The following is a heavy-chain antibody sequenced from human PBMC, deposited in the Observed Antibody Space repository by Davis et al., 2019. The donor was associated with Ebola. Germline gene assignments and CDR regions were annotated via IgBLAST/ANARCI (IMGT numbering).Heavy chain of an antibody. Sequence: GESLKISCEASEFTFSRHGMNWVRQAPGKGLEWVAGIKPDGSERFYVDSVKGRFTISRDNAENSVYLQMTSLRAEDTALYYCARDISMGGLDYWGQGSLVTVSS. CDR2: IKPDGSER. CDR3: ARDISMGGLDY. CDR1: EFTFSRHG. V-gene: IGHV3-7*03. D-gene: IGHD2-15*01. J-gene: IGHJ4*02.